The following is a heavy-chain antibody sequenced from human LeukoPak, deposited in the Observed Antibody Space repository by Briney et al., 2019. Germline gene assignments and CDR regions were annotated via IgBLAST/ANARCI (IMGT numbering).Heavy chain of an antibody. CDR3: ARGVYGDHLFDY. D-gene: IGHD4-17*01. CDR2: IYYSGST. CDR1: GGSISSYY. V-gene: IGHV4-59*01. Sequence: PSETLSLTCTVSGGSISSYYWSWIRQPPGKGLEWIGYIYYSGSTNYNPSLKSRVTISVDTSKNQFSLKLSSVTAADTAVYYRARGVYGDHLFDYWGQGTLVTVSS. J-gene: IGHJ4*02.